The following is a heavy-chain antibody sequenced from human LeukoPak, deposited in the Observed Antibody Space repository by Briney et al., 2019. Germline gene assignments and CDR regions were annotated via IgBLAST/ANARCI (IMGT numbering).Heavy chain of an antibody. CDR3: TRDIRSHYFDY. CDR1: RFTFSHYD. Sequence: GRSLRLSCTASRFTFSHYDMHWVRQAPGKGLEWLAVIFYDGSKQFYADSVKGRFTISRDNSKNTLYLEMNSLRAEDTAVYYCTRDIRSHYFDYWGQGTLVTVSS. CDR2: IFYDGSKQ. D-gene: IGHD1-26*01. V-gene: IGHV3-33*01. J-gene: IGHJ4*02.